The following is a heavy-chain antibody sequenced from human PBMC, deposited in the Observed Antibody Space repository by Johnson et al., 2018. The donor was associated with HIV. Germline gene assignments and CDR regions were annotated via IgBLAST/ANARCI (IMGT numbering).Heavy chain of an antibody. CDR3: AKDKFMFLDNPVDAFDV. CDR2: ISGSGGST. V-gene: IGHV3-23*04. Sequence: VQLVESGGGLVQPGGSLRLSCAASGFTFSSYAMSWVRQAPGKGLEWVSAISGSGGSTYYADSVKGLSTIYRDNSNNTLYLHMNSLRPDDTGVYYCAKDKFMFLDNPVDAFDVWGQGTMVTFSS. CDR1: GFTFSSYA. D-gene: IGHD3/OR15-3a*01. J-gene: IGHJ3*01.